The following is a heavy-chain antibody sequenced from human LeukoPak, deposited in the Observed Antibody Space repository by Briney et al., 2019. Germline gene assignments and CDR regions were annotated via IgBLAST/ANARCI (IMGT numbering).Heavy chain of an antibody. J-gene: IGHJ5*02. D-gene: IGHD2-15*01. CDR1: GGSISSYY. V-gene: IGHV4-59*01. CDR3: ARSPGGYCSGGSCYSENWFDP. Sequence: SKTLSLTCTVSGGSISSYYWSWIRQPPGKGLEWIGYIYYSGSTNYNPSLKSRVTISVDTSKNQFSLKLSSVTAADTAVYYCARSPGGYCSGGSCYSENWFDPWGQGTLVTVSS. CDR2: IYYSGST.